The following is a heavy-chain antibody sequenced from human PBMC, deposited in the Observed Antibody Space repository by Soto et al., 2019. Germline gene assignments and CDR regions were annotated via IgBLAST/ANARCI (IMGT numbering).Heavy chain of an antibody. CDR3: ASSPRGYCSSTSCRELGNYSGMDV. CDR1: GYSFTSYW. CDR2: IDPSDSYT. J-gene: IGHJ6*02. V-gene: IGHV5-10-1*01. D-gene: IGHD2-2*01. Sequence: GESLKISCKGSGYSFTSYWISWVRQMPGKGLEWMGRIDPSDSYTNYSPSFQGHVTISADKSISTAYLQWSSLKASDTAMYYCASSPRGYCSSTSCRELGNYSGMDVWGQGTTVTAP.